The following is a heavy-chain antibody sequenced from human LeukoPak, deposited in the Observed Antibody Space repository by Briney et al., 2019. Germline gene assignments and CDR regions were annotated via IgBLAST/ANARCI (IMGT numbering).Heavy chain of an antibody. J-gene: IGHJ4*02. CDR1: GYTFTSYY. CDR3: ASPGGYNSGWFHFDH. CDR2: INPKSGDT. V-gene: IGHV1-2*02. Sequence: ASVKVSCKASGYTFTSYYMHWVRQAPGQGLEWMGWINPKSGDTNYAQKFQGRVTMTRDTSISTAYMELSRLRSDDTAVYYCASPGGYNSGWFHFDHWGQGTLVTVSS. D-gene: IGHD6-19*01.